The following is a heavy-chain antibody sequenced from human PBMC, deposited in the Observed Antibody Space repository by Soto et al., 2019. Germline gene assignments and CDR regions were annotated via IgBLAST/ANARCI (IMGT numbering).Heavy chain of an antibody. CDR2: IYYSGIT. CDR1: GVSISNSSYY. CDR3: ARHGSN. Sequence: SETLSLTCTVSGVSISNSSYYWGWIRRPPGKGLEWIGTIYYSGITYYNPSLKSRVTISVDASKNQFSLKLTSVTAADTAVYYCARHGSNWGQGTLVTVSS. J-gene: IGHJ4*02. V-gene: IGHV4-39*01.